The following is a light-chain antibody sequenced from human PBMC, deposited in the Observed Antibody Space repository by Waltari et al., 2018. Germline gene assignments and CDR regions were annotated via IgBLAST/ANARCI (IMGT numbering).Light chain of an antibody. CDR3: QQNSNVPPT. J-gene: IGKJ1*01. CDR2: DAS. V-gene: IGKV1-39*01. CDR1: QSIGPY. Sequence: DIEMTPSPSSLSASVGDRVIITCRASQSIGPYINWYKQKPGTAPKLLIYDASILQTGVPSKFSGSGSWTVFTLTISSLQPEDFATYYCQQNSNVPPTFGLGTKVVIK.